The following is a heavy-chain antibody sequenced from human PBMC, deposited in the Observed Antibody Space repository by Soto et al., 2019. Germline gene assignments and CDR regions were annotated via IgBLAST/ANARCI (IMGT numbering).Heavy chain of an antibody. V-gene: IGHV1-18*01. CDR2: ISAYNGNT. Sequence: ASVKVSCKASGYTFTSYGISWVRQAPGQGLEWMGWISAYNGNTNYAQKLQGRVTMTTDTSTSTAHMELRSLRSDDTAVYYCVGDYGGNGVDYWGQGTLVTVSS. D-gene: IGHD4-17*01. CDR3: VGDYGGNGVDY. CDR1: GYTFTSYG. J-gene: IGHJ4*02.